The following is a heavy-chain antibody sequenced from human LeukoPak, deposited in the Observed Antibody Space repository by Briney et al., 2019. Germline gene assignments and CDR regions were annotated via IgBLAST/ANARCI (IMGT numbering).Heavy chain of an antibody. CDR3: ARTMVTTYDY. J-gene: IGHJ4*02. CDR2: ISTTTTYI. CDR1: GFTFNSYT. Sequence: GGSLRLSCAASGFTFNSYTMNWVRQAPGKGREWVSSISTTTTYICYADSVKGRFTISRDNAKNSLYLQMNSLRAEDTAVYYCARTMVTTYDYWGQGTLVTVSS. V-gene: IGHV3-21*01. D-gene: IGHD5-18*01.